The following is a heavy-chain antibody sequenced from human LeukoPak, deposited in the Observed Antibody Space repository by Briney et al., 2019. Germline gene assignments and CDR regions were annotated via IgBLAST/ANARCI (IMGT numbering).Heavy chain of an antibody. Sequence: GSLRLSCAASGFTFSDYYMSWIRQAPGKGLEWIGSIYYSWDTYYNPSLKSRVAISVDTSKNQFSLKLSSVTAADTAVYYCATTSYYYDSPDYWGQGTLVTVSS. V-gene: IGHV4-59*05. D-gene: IGHD3-22*01. CDR1: GFTFSDYY. J-gene: IGHJ4*02. CDR2: IYYSWDT. CDR3: ATTSYYYDSPDY.